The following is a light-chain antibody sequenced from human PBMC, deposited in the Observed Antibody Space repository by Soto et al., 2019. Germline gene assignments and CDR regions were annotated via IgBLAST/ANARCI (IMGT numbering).Light chain of an antibody. CDR2: AAS. V-gene: IGKV1-27*01. CDR1: QGISVY. J-gene: IGKJ4*01. Sequence: DIQMTQSPSSLSASLGDRVTITCRASQGISVYLAWFQQKPGKVPKLLIYAASTFQSGVPSRFSGSGSGTDFTLTISSLQPEDVATYYGQKYNSAPLTFGGGTKVEIK. CDR3: QKYNSAPLT.